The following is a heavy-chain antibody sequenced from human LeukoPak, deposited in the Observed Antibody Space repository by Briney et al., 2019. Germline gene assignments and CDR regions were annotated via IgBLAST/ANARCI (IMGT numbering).Heavy chain of an antibody. V-gene: IGHV3-23*01. CDR3: AKEYYGDSVFSGMGFDS. CDR1: GFTFDDYA. D-gene: IGHD4-17*01. Sequence: GGSLRLSCAASGFTFDDYAMHWVRQAPGKGLEWVSGISGSGGSTYYADSVRGRFIISRDNSKNTLFLQMNGLRAEDTALYYCAKEYYGDSVFSGMGFDSWGQGTLVTVSS. J-gene: IGHJ4*02. CDR2: ISGSGGST.